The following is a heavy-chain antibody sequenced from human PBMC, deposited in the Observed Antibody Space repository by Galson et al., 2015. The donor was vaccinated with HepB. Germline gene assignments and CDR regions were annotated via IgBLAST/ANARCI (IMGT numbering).Heavy chain of an antibody. D-gene: IGHD6-6*01. V-gene: IGHV3-7*03. Sequence: SLRLSCAASGFTFSTYWMTWVRQAPGKGLEWVANIKEGGSEEYYVDSVEGRFTISRDNARKSLYLQMNSLRADDTAVYYCATSSIGARPFYYYHNGMDVRGQGTTVTVSS. J-gene: IGHJ6*02. CDR2: IKEGGSEE. CDR3: ATSSIGARPFYYYHNGMDV. CDR1: GFTFSTYW.